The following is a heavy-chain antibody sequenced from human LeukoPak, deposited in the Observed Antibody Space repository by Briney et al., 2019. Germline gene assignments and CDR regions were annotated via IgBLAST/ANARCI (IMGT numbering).Heavy chain of an antibody. D-gene: IGHD3-22*01. V-gene: IGHV4-39*01. CDR1: GGSISSSSYY. CDR2: IYYSGST. J-gene: IGHJ4*02. Sequence: SETLSLTCTVSGGSISSSSYYWGWIRQPPGKGLEWIGSIYYSGSTYYNPSLKSRVTISVDTSKNQFSLKLSSVTAADTAVYYCARHRDHDSSGFYFGYWGQGTLVTVSS. CDR3: ARHRDHDSSGFYFGY.